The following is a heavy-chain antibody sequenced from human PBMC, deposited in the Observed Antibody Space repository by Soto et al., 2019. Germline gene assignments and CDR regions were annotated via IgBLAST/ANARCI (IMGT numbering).Heavy chain of an antibody. J-gene: IGHJ4*02. CDR3: XRELGYSXYDGGGEGYFDY. Sequence: QVQLVQSGAEVKKPRSSVKVSCKASGGTFSSYTISWVRQAPGQGLEWMGRIIPILGIANYAQKFQGRVTITXDKXXXXXXXXXXXXXXXXXXXXXXXRELGYSXYDGGGEGYFDYWGQGTLVTVSS. CDR2: IIPILGIA. D-gene: IGHD5-12*01. CDR1: GGTFSSYT. V-gene: IGHV1-69*02.